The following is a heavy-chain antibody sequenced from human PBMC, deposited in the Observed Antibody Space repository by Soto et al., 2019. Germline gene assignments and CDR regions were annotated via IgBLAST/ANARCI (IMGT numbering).Heavy chain of an antibody. Sequence: ASVKVSCKASGGTFSSYAISWVRQAPGQGLEWMGGIIPIFGTANYAQKFQGRVTITADESTSTAYMELSSLRSEDTAVYYCATSRYSSSWRPYYYYYGMDVWGQGTTVTVSS. CDR1: GGTFSSYA. V-gene: IGHV1-69*13. CDR2: IIPIFGTA. J-gene: IGHJ6*02. D-gene: IGHD6-13*01. CDR3: ATSRYSSSWRPYYYYYGMDV.